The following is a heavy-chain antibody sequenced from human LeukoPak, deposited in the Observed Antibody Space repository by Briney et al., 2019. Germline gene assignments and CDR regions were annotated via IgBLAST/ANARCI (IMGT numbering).Heavy chain of an antibody. D-gene: IGHD1-26*01. J-gene: IGHJ4*02. CDR2: ISYDGTNK. Sequence: GGSLRLSCAASGFTFSSYAIHWVRQAPGKGLEWVAVISYDGTNKNYADSVKGRITISRDNSKNTVYLQMNSLRVEDAAVYYCARDPRGSPYYFDYWGQGTLVTVSS. V-gene: IGHV3-30-3*01. CDR3: ARDPRGSPYYFDY. CDR1: GFTFSSYA.